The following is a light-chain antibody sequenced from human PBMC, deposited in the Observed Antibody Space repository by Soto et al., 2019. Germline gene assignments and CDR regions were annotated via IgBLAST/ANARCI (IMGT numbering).Light chain of an antibody. CDR3: QSYDSSLSGWV. V-gene: IGLV1-40*01. CDR1: SSNIGAAYD. CDR2: GNN. Sequence: QSVLTQPPSGSGAPGQKVTISCTRSSSNIGAAYDVHWYQHLPGPAPKLLIYGNNNRPSGVPDRFSGSKSGTSASLAITGLQAEDEADYYCQSYDSSLSGWVFGGGTQLPVL. J-gene: IGLJ3*02.